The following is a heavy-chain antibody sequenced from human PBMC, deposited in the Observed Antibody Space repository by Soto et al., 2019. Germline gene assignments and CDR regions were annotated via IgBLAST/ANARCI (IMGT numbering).Heavy chain of an antibody. CDR3: ARVVSSWYYGMDV. D-gene: IGHD2-2*01. Sequence: SETLSLTCTVSGGSVSSGSYYWSWIRQPPGKGLEWIGYIYYSGSTNYNPSLKSRVTISVDTSKNQFSLKLNSVTAADTAVYYCARVVSSWYYGMDVWGQGTTVTVSS. CDR1: GGSVSSGSYY. CDR2: IYYSGST. V-gene: IGHV4-61*01. J-gene: IGHJ6*02.